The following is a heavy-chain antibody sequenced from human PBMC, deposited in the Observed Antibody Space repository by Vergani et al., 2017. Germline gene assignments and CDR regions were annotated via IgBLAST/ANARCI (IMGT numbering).Heavy chain of an antibody. CDR1: GGPISSGDYY. CDR3: ARGWRSVYANWDYFDY. V-gene: IGHV4-30-4*01. Sequence: QVQLQESGPGLVKPSQTLSLTCTVSGGPISSGDYYWSWIRQPPGKGLEWIGYIYYSGSTYYNPSLKSRVTISVDTSKNQFSLKLRSGTAADTAVYYCARGWRSVYANWDYFDYWGQGTLVTGSS. CDR2: IYYSGST. D-gene: IGHD5/OR15-5a*01. J-gene: IGHJ4*02.